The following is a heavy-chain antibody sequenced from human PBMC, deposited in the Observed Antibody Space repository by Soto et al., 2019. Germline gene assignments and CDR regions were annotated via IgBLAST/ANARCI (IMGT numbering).Heavy chain of an antibody. Sequence: PGGSLRLSCAASGFTFRNYGMNWVRQAPGKGLEWVSYIGLGSSTKYYADSVEGRFTISRDNAKNSLYLQMNSLRAEDTAEYYCARDQLYYNDISGRPLNAFDVWGQGTMVTVSS. J-gene: IGHJ3*01. CDR1: GFTFRNYG. CDR2: IGLGSSTK. CDR3: ARDQLYYNDISGRPLNAFDV. V-gene: IGHV3-48*01. D-gene: IGHD3-22*01.